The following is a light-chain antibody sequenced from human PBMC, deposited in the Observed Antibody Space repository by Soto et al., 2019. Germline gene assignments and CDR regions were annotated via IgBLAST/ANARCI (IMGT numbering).Light chain of an antibody. J-gene: IGKJ1*01. Sequence: EIVLTQSPGTLSLSPGERATLSCRASQSVSGRSLAWYQKKPGQAPRLLIRGASSRATGIPDRFSGSGSGTDVPLTVSRQVPEDFAEYYCQQYGRSAWTFGRGTKVEIK. CDR1: QSVSGRS. V-gene: IGKV3-20*01. CDR2: GAS. CDR3: QQYGRSAWT.